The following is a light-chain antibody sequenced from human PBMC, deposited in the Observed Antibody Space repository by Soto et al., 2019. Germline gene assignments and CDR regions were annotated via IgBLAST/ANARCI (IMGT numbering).Light chain of an antibody. CDR3: QQLNSYPST. J-gene: IGKJ3*01. CDR2: AAS. Sequence: DIQMTQSPSSLSASVGDRVTITCRASQSISSYLNWYQQKPGKAPKLLIYAASSLQSGVPSRFSGSGSGTDFTLTINSLQPEDFATYYCQQLNSYPSTFGPGTKVDIK. CDR1: QSISSY. V-gene: IGKV1-39*01.